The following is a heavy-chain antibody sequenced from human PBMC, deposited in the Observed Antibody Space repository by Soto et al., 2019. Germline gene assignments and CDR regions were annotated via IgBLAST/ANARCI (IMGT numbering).Heavy chain of an antibody. J-gene: IGHJ3*02. Sequence: QVQLQESGPGLVKPSETLSLTCTVSGGSISSYYWSWIRQPPGKGLEWIGYIYYSGSTNYNPSLKSRVTISVDTSKNQFSLKLSSVTAADTAVYYCARHVLRYDFWSGYPSGAFDIWGQGTMVTVSS. CDR1: GGSISSYY. CDR2: IYYSGST. CDR3: ARHVLRYDFWSGYPSGAFDI. D-gene: IGHD3-3*01. V-gene: IGHV4-59*08.